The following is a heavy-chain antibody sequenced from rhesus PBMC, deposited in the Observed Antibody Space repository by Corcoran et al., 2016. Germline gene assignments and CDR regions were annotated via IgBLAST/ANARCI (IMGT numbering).Heavy chain of an antibody. CDR1: GGPTSGGVG. Sequence: QVQLQASGPDRLKPSATLYLTCALPGGPTSGGVGWGWTRRPTGRGRGWLEWIGSIYSSNGNTYYNPSLKSRVTISTDTSKNQFSLKLSSVTAADTAVYYCARDFLLDWLLSVDVWGRGVLVTVSS. CDR2: IYSSNGNT. V-gene: IGHV4S7*01. J-gene: IGHJ5-2*02. D-gene: IGHD3-3*01. CDR3: ARDFLLDWLLSVDV.